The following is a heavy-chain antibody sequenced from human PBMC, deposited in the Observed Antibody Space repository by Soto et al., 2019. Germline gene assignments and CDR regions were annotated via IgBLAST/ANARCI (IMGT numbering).Heavy chain of an antibody. CDR1: GFTFSSYS. Sequence: GGSLRLSCAASGFTFSSYSMNWVRQAPGKGLEWVSSISSSSSYIYYADSVKGRFTISRDNAKNSLYLQMNSLRAEDTAVYYCARVGGGYQLLHAFDIWGQGTMVTVS. CDR3: ARVGGGYQLLHAFDI. J-gene: IGHJ3*02. D-gene: IGHD2-2*01. V-gene: IGHV3-21*01. CDR2: ISSSSSYI.